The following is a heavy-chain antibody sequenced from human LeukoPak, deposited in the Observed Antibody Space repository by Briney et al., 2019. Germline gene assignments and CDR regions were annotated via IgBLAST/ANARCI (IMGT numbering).Heavy chain of an antibody. J-gene: IGHJ4*02. CDR3: ASAPTRGTTFDY. D-gene: IGHD2-15*01. CDR2: ISGSGGST. CDR1: GFSFSSYA. V-gene: IGHV3-23*01. Sequence: GGSLRLSCAASGFSFSSYAMSWVRQAPGKGLEWVSAISGSGGSTYYADSVKGRFTISRDNSKNTLYLQMNSLRAEDTAVYYCASAPTRGTTFDYWGQGTLVTVSS.